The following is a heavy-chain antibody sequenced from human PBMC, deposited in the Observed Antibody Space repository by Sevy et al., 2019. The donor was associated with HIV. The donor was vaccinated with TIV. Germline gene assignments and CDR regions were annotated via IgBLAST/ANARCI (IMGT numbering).Heavy chain of an antibody. CDR2: IYYTGSA. J-gene: IGHJ4*02. CDR3: ARASAYSGTYYPFDS. V-gene: IGHV4-59*01. CDR1: GGSISGYY. D-gene: IGHD1-26*01. Sequence: SETLSLTCTVSGGSISGYYWSWIRQPPGKGLEWIGYIYYTGSANYHPSLKSRVTISVDTSKNRFSLKLSSLTDADTAVYYCARASAYSGTYYPFDSWGQRTLVTVSS.